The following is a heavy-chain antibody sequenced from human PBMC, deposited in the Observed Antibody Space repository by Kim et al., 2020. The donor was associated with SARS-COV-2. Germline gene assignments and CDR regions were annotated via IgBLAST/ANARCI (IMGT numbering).Heavy chain of an antibody. V-gene: IGHV3-30*18. Sequence: GGSLRLSCGISPVIFNSYGIHWVRQAPGKGLEWVAVISYDGNYKFYADSVLGRFTISRENSQRTVFLQIDSLRIEDTAVYYCAKAAPGSSYHGLDVWG. CDR2: ISYDGNYK. D-gene: IGHD6-13*01. CDR1: PVIFNSYG. CDR3: AKAAPGSSYHGLDV. J-gene: IGHJ6*02.